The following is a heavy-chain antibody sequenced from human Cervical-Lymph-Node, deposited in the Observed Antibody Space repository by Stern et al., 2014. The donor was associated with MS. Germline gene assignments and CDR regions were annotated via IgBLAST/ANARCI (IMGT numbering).Heavy chain of an antibody. J-gene: IGHJ6*02. V-gene: IGHV4-61*02. Sequence: VQLVESGPGLVKPSQTLSLTCTVSGGSISSGSYYWSWIRQPAGKGLEWIGRIYTSGSTNYNPSLKSRVTISVDTSKNQFSLQLSLVTAADTAVYYCARDCRLRYFDNYGMDVWGQGTTVTVSS. CDR3: ARDCRLRYFDNYGMDV. D-gene: IGHD3-9*01. CDR2: IYTSGST. CDR1: GGSISSGSYY.